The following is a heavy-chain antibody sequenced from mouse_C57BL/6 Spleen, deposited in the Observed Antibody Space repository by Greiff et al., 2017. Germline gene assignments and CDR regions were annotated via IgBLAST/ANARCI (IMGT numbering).Heavy chain of an antibody. CDR2: ISYDGSN. CDR1: GYSITSGYY. V-gene: IGHV3-6*01. D-gene: IGHD4-1*02. J-gene: IGHJ3*01. CDR3: ARAQLGRFAY. Sequence: VQLKESGPGLVKPSQSLSLTCSVTGYSITSGYYWNWIRQFPGNKLEWMGYISYDGSNNYNPSLKNRISITRDTSKNQFFLKLNSVTTEDTATYYCARAQLGRFAYWGQGTLVTVSA.